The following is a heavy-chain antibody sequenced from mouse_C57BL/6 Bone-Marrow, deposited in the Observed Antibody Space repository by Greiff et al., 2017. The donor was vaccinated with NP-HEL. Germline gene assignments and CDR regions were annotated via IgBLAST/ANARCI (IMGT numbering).Heavy chain of an antibody. CDR3: ARRSNYFYFDY. Sequence: QVQLQQSGAELVRPGASVKLSCKASGYTFTDSYINWVMQRPGQGLEWIASIYPGSGTTYYNEKFKGKATLTAEKSSSTAYMQLSSLTSEDSAVYFCARRSNYFYFDYWGQGTTLTVSS. V-gene: IGHV1-76*01. CDR2: IYPGSGTT. J-gene: IGHJ2*01. CDR1: GYTFTDSY. D-gene: IGHD2-5*01.